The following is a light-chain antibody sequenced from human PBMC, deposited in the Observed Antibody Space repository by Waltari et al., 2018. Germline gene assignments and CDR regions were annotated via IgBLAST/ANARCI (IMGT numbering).Light chain of an antibody. CDR2: DTS. Sequence: DIQMTQSPSPLSASVGDRVTITCRASQTIYNSLNWYHHKPGKAPKLLISDTSTLQSGVPSRFSGRGSGTEFTLTISRLQPEDFGTYYCQQSYTLPYTFGQGTKLDI. V-gene: IGKV1-39*01. CDR1: QTIYNS. J-gene: IGKJ2*01. CDR3: QQSYTLPYT.